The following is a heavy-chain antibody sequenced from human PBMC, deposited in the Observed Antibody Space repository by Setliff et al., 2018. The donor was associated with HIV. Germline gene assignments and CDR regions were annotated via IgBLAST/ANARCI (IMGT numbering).Heavy chain of an antibody. CDR3: ARDQPTVYYTSWYDSGEYNWFDP. Sequence: ASVKVSCKAYGGTFSNYGIGWVRQAPGQGLEWMGGIIPIFGTANYAQKFQGRVTITADASTSTAYMELSSLSSEDTAVYYCARDQPTVYYTSWYDSGEYNWFDPWGQGTLVTVSS. D-gene: IGHD6-13*01. J-gene: IGHJ5*02. V-gene: IGHV1-69*13. CDR1: GGTFSNYG. CDR2: IIPIFGTA.